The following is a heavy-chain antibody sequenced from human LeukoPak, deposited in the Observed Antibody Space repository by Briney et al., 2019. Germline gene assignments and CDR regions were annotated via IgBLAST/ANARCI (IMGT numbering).Heavy chain of an antibody. CDR1: GYTFTSYG. CDR3: ARERGRLTMVRGGYDAFDI. J-gene: IGHJ3*02. Sequence: ASVKVSCKASGYTFTSYGISWVRQAPGQGLEWMGWISAYNGNTNYAQKFQGRVTMTTDTSTSTSYMEVRRLRFDDTALYYCARERGRLTMVRGGYDAFDIWGQGTMVTVSS. V-gene: IGHV1-18*01. D-gene: IGHD3-10*01. CDR2: ISAYNGNT.